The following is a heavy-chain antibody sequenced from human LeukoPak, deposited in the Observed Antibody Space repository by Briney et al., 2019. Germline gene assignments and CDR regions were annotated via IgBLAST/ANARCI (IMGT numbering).Heavy chain of an antibody. CDR2: IYYSGST. CDR3: ANTIAVAGIDAFDF. J-gene: IGHJ3*01. D-gene: IGHD6-19*01. V-gene: IGHV4-59*01. Sequence: NPSETLSLTCTVSGGSISSYYWSWIRQPPGKGLEWIGYIYYSGSTNYNPSLKSRVTISVDTSKNQFSLKLSSVTAADTAVYYCANTIAVAGIDAFDFWGQGTMVTVSS. CDR1: GGSISSYY.